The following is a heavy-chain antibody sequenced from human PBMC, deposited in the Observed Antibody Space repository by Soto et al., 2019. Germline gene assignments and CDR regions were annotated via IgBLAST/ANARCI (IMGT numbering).Heavy chain of an antibody. D-gene: IGHD3-22*01. J-gene: IGHJ4*02. CDR2: IIPILGIA. CDR3: ARTAFDSSASDY. V-gene: IGHV1-69*02. Sequence: QVQLVQSGAEVKKPGSSVKVSCKASGGTFSSYTISWVRQAPGQGLEWMGRIIPILGIANYAQKFQGRVTITADKSTSTAYMELSSLRSEDTAVYYCARTAFDSSASDYWGQGTLVTVSS. CDR1: GGTFSSYT.